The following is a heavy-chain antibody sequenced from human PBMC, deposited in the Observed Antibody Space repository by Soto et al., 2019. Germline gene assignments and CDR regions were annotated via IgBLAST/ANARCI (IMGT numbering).Heavy chain of an antibody. Sequence: WGSLRLSCAASGFFFIDYWINFVRHTPFKGLEWVANIKQDGSTKYYVDSVKGRFTISRDNGKNSVSLQMNSLRAEDTATYYCARGVYCTNGVCYWFDPWGPGTQVTVSS. D-gene: IGHD2-8*01. CDR3: ARGVYCTNGVCYWFDP. V-gene: IGHV3-7*01. J-gene: IGHJ5*02. CDR1: GFFFIDYW. CDR2: IKQDGSTK.